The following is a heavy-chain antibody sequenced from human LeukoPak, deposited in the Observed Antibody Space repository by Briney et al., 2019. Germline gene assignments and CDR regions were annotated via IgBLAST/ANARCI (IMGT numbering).Heavy chain of an antibody. Sequence: PGGSLRLSCAAPRFTFSSYWMSWVRQAPGKGLEWVANIKQDGSEKYYVDSVKGRFTISRDNAKNSLYLQMNSLRAEDTAVYYCARDHVVPAAMSVNWFDPWGQGTLVTVSS. V-gene: IGHV3-7*01. CDR3: ARDHVVPAAMSVNWFDP. J-gene: IGHJ5*02. CDR1: RFTFSSYW. D-gene: IGHD2-2*01. CDR2: IKQDGSEK.